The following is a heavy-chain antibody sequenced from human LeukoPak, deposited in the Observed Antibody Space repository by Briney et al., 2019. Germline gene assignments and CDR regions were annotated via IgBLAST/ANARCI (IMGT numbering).Heavy chain of an antibody. CDR1: GGSISSGGYY. J-gene: IGHJ4*02. V-gene: IGHV4-31*03. D-gene: IGHD6-19*01. CDR2: IYYSGST. CDR3: ARDSSGWSWFDY. Sequence: TLSLTCTVSGGSISSGGYYWSWIRQHPGKGLEWIGYIYYSGSTYYNPSLKSRVTISVDTSKNQFSLKLSSVTAVDTAVYYCARDSSGWSWFDYWGQGTLVTVSS.